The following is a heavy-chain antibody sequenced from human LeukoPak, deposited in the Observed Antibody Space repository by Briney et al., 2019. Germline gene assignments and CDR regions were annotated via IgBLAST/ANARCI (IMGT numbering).Heavy chain of an antibody. CDR3: ASFEPAYCGGDCYSRFDY. Sequence: ASVKVSCKASGYTSTSYGISWVRQAPGQGLEWMGWISAYNGNTNYAQKLQGRVTMTTDTSTGPAYMELRGLRSDDPAVYYCASFEPAYCGGDCYSRFDYWGQGTLVTVSS. D-gene: IGHD2-21*02. J-gene: IGHJ4*02. V-gene: IGHV1-18*01. CDR1: GYTSTSYG. CDR2: ISAYNGNT.